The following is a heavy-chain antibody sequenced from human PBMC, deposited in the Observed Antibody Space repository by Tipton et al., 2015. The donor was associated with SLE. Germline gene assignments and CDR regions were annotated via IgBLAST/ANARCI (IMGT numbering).Heavy chain of an antibody. Sequence: LRLSCTVSGGSISSSSYYWGWIRQPPGKGLEWIGSIYYSGSTYYNPSLKSRVTISVDTSKNQFSLKLSSVTAADTAVYYCARALRGGSGRGWFDPWGQGTLVPVSS. J-gene: IGHJ5*02. CDR3: ARALRGGSGRGWFDP. V-gene: IGHV4-39*01. CDR1: GGSISSSSYY. D-gene: IGHD6-19*01. CDR2: IYYSGST.